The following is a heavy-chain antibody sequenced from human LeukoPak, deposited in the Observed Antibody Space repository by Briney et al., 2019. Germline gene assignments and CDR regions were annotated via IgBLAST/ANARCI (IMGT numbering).Heavy chain of an antibody. V-gene: IGHV4-34*01. Sequence: KPSETLSLTCAVYGGSFSGYYWSWIRQPPGKGLEWIGEINHSGSTNYNPSLKSRVTISVDTSKNQFSLKLSSVTAADTAVYYCARDPLLAPWGQGTLVTVSS. CDR1: GGSFSGYY. CDR3: ARDPLLAP. J-gene: IGHJ4*02. CDR2: INHSGST. D-gene: IGHD5-12*01.